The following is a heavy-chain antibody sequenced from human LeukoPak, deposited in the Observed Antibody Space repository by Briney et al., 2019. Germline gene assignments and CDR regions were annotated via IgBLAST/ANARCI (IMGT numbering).Heavy chain of an antibody. CDR2: IYYSGST. CDR1: GGSISSYY. Sequence: SETLSLTCTVSGGSISSYYWSWIRQPPGKGLEWIGYIYYSGSTNYNPSLKSRVTISVDTSKNQFSLKLSSVTAADTAVYYCARSTKGCSSTSCFLYYYYMDVWGKGTTVTISS. V-gene: IGHV4-59*12. CDR3: ARSTKGCSSTSCFLYYYYMDV. J-gene: IGHJ6*03. D-gene: IGHD2-2*01.